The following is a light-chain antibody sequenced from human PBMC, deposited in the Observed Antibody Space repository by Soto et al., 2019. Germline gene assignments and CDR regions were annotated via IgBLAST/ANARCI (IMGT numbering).Light chain of an antibody. J-gene: IGLJ2*01. Sequence: QSALTQPASVSGSPGQSITISCTGTNSDVGSYNLVSWYQQHPGKAPKLVIYEGSKRPSGLSNRFSGSKYGNKDSLTISGLHAXXXADYYCCSYAGSSTYVFGGGTKLTVL. CDR1: NSDVGSYNL. V-gene: IGLV2-23*01. CDR3: CSYAGSSTYV. CDR2: EGS.